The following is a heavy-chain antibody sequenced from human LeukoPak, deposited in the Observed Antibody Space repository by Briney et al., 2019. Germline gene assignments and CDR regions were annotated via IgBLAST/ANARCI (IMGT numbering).Heavy chain of an antibody. CDR1: GFPFKSYA. D-gene: IGHD1-20*01. J-gene: IGHJ5*02. CDR2: ISSGVTTE. CDR3: ARFNLGWLDP. Sequence: GESLKISCAASGFPFKSYAMSWVRQAPGKGLEWISYISSGVTTEYYADSVKGRFTVSRDDAKNSLYLQMDSLRAEDTAVYYCARFNLGWLDPWGQGALVTVSS. V-gene: IGHV3-48*01.